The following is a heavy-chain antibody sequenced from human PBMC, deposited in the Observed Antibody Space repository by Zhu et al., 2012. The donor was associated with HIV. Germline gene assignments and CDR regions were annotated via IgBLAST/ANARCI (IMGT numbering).Heavy chain of an antibody. D-gene: IGHD2-21*01. J-gene: IGHJ1*01. CDR2: INHSGNT. CDR1: GASFSSYY. Sequence: QVQLQQWGAGLLKPSETLSLTCAVYGASFSSYYWTWLRQSPGKGLERIGDINHSGNTNYNSSLKSRVTISIDNSKNQFSLSLKSVTADDSAVYFCAGQIAVADARPGYFDRWGQGTLVTVSS. CDR3: AGQIAVADARPGYFDR. V-gene: IGHV4-34*01.